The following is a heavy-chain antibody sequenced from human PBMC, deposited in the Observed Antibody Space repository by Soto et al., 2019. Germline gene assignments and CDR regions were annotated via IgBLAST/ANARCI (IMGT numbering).Heavy chain of an antibody. Sequence: SETLSLTCTVSGGSIRSHYWSWIRQPPGKTLEFLGYIYHTGTTNYNPSVKSRVTMSLDTSNNQFSLELYSVTAADTAIYYCARGMLEWSSSTQNCFDPWGQGTLVTVSS. J-gene: IGHJ5*02. CDR2: IYHTGTT. CDR3: ARGMLEWSSSTQNCFDP. D-gene: IGHD3-3*01. CDR1: GGSIRSHY. V-gene: IGHV4-59*11.